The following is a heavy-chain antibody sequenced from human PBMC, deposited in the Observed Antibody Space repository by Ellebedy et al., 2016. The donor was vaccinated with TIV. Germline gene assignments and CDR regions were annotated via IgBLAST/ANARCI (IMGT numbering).Heavy chain of an antibody. J-gene: IGHJ6*02. V-gene: IGHV1-2*02. D-gene: IGHD2-15*01. CDR3: ARVIRGGGGMDV. CDR1: GYTFSGNY. CDR2: INPDSGGT. Sequence: ASVKVSCKASGYTFSGNYIHWVRQAPGQGLEWMGWINPDSGGTSYAQNFLGMVTMTRDTSISTTVMELSRLRSDDTAVYFCARVIRGGGGMDVWGQGTTVTVSS.